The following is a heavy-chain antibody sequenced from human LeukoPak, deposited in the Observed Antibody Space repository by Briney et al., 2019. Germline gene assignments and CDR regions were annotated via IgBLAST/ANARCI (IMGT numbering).Heavy chain of an antibody. D-gene: IGHD5-18*01. J-gene: IGHJ4*02. CDR1: GFTFSSYS. CDR2: ISSSSSYI. Sequence: AGGSLRLSCAASGFTFSSYSMNWVRQAPGKGLEWVSSISSSSSYIYYADSVKGRFTISRDNAKNSLYLQMNSLRAEDTAVYYCARIGDSQHYFDYWGQGTLVTVSS. V-gene: IGHV3-21*01. CDR3: ARIGDSQHYFDY.